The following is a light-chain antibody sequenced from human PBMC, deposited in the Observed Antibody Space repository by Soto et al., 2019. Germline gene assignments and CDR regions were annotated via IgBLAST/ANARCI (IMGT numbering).Light chain of an antibody. Sequence: DVGMTQYPLCLPVTPREPASISCRSSQILRDINGFNYLDWYLQKPGQSPQLLIFLGSNRASGVTDKFSGSGSVTDFTLKISRVEAEDVGVYYCMQAIQAPLTFGGGTKVDIK. J-gene: IGKJ4*01. CDR3: MQAIQAPLT. CDR2: LGS. V-gene: IGKV2-28*01. CDR1: QILRDINGFNY.